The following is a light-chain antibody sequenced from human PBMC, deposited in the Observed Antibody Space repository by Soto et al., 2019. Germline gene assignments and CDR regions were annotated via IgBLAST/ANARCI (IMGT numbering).Light chain of an antibody. J-gene: IGLJ2*01. CDR2: EGN. V-gene: IGLV2-23*01. CDR3: CSYVGSSTLV. Sequence: QSALTQPASVSGSPGQSITISCTGTSSDVGSYNLVSWYQQHPGKAPKLMIYEGNKRPSGVSNRFSGSKSGNTASLTISGLQAEDEADYYCCSYVGSSTLVFGGGTKVTVL. CDR1: SSDVGSYNL.